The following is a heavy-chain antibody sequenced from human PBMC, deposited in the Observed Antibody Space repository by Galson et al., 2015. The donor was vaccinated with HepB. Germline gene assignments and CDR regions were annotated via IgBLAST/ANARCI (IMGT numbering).Heavy chain of an antibody. D-gene: IGHD6-19*01. CDR2: ILHDGSNK. CDR1: GFTFSSYA. J-gene: IGHJ5*02. CDR3: ARDLEGSGWYGWFDP. Sequence: SLRLSCAASGFTFSSYAMHWVRQAPGKGLEWVAVILHDGSNKYYADSAKGRFTISRDNSNNTLYLQMNSLRAEDTAVYYCARDLEGSGWYGWFDPWGQGTLVTVSS. V-gene: IGHV3-30*04.